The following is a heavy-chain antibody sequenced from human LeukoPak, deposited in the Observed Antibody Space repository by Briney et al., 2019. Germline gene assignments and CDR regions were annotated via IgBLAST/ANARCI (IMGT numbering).Heavy chain of an antibody. D-gene: IGHD3-22*01. J-gene: IGHJ5*01. Sequence: GGSLRLSCAVSGITLSNYGMSWVRQAPGKGLEWVAGLSGSGGGTNYADSVQGRFTISRDNPKNTLYLQMNSLRAEDTAVYYCARSYYDGTGYFPWWFDSWGQGTPVTVSS. CDR3: ARSYYDGTGYFPWWFDS. CDR1: GITLSNYG. CDR2: LSGSGGGT. V-gene: IGHV3-23*01.